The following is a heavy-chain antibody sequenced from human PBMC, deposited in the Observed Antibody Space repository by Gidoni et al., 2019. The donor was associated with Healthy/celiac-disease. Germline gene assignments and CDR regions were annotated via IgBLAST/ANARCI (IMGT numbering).Heavy chain of an antibody. CDR3: TTDPSIGYDFTY. CDR1: GFTFSNAW. CDR2: IKSKTDGGTT. J-gene: IGHJ4*02. D-gene: IGHD5-12*01. V-gene: IGHV3-15*01. Sequence: EVQLVESGGGLVKPGGSLRLSCAASGFTFSNAWMSWVRQAPGKGLEWVGRIKSKTDGGTTDYAAPVKGRFTISRDDSKNTLYLQMNSLKTEDTAVYYCTTDPSIGYDFTYWGQGTLVTVSS.